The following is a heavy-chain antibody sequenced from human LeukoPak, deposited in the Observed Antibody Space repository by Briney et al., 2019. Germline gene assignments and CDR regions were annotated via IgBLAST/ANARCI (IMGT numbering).Heavy chain of an antibody. V-gene: IGHV4-34*01. CDR1: GGSFSGYY. CDR2: INHSGST. Sequence: PSETLSLTCAVYGGSFSGYYWSWIRQPPGKGLEWIGEINHSGSTNYNPSLKSRVTISVDTSKNQFSLKLSSVTAADTAVYYCARGLITVEDLNDAFDIWGQGTMVTVSS. CDR3: ARGLITVEDLNDAFDI. J-gene: IGHJ3*02. D-gene: IGHD6-19*01.